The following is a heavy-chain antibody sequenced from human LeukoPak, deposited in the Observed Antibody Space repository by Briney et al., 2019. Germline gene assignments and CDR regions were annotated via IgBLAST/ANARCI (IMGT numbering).Heavy chain of an antibody. V-gene: IGHV1-2*02. CDR3: AREGSGFDFDY. D-gene: IGHD5-12*01. Sequence: GASVKVSCKASGYIFIGYYIHWVRQAPGQGLEWVGWINPNSGGTKYVQKFQGRVTITRDTSITTAHMELTRLRSDDTAVYYCAREGSGFDFDYWGQGTLVTVSS. CDR2: INPNSGGT. CDR1: GYIFIGYY. J-gene: IGHJ4*02.